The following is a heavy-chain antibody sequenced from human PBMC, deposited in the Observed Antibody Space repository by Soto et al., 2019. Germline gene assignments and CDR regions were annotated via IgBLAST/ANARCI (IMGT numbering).Heavy chain of an antibody. CDR3: ERGVVGANVDY. Sequence: QVQLVESGGGVVQPGRSLRLSCAASGFTFSSYAMHWVRQAPGKGLEWVAVISYDGSNKYYADSVKGRFTISRDKSKNTLSRHVNSLSAEDTAVYYWERGVVGANVDYGGQGTLVTVSS. V-gene: IGHV3-30-3*01. CDR2: ISYDGSNK. CDR1: GFTFSSYA. D-gene: IGHD1-26*01. J-gene: IGHJ4*02.